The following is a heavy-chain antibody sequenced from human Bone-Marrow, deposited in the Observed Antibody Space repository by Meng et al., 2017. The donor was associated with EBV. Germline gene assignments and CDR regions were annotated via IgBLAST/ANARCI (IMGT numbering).Heavy chain of an antibody. CDR2: INPGNGNT. CDR3: ATEPGYSSG. V-gene: IGHV1-3*01. D-gene: IGHD6-19*01. CDR1: GYTFTNYA. J-gene: IGHJ4*02. Sequence: QVQLGQSGAEVRKPGASVKVSCKASGYTFTNYAMHWVHQAPGQRLEWMGWINPGNGNTKYSQKFQGRASITRDISASIVYMELTSLRSEDTAVYYCATEPGYSSGWGQGTLVTVSS.